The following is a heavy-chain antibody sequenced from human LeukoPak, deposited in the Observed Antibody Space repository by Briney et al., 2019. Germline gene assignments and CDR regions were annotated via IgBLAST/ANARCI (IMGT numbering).Heavy chain of an antibody. CDR3: ARVRYYYGSGSYYPRWFDP. Sequence: PSETLSLTCAVYGGSFSGYYWGWIRQPPGKGLEWIGEINHSGDTNYSPSLESRVTISVDTSKNQFSLRLSSVTAADTAVYYCARVRYYYGSGSYYPRWFDPWGQGTLVTVSS. J-gene: IGHJ5*02. V-gene: IGHV4-34*01. CDR1: GGSFSGYY. D-gene: IGHD3-10*01. CDR2: INHSGDT.